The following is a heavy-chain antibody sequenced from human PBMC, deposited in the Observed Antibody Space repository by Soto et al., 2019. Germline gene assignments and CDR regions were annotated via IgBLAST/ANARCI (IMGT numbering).Heavy chain of an antibody. D-gene: IGHD2-21*01. J-gene: IGHJ5*02. CDR1: GYSFTGYL. Sequence: LLKGACKAAGYSFTGYLVHWLLNAPGQRLELMGWINAGNGNTKYSHKFQGSVTITSDTSASTAYMELTSVTAFDTAVYYCASLGAYYQSLDPWGQGTVVPVSS. CDR3: ASLGAYYQSLDP. CDR2: INAGNGNT. V-gene: IGHV1-3*01.